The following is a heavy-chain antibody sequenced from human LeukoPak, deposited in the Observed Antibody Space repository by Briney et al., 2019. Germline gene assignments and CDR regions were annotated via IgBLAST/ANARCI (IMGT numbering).Heavy chain of an antibody. D-gene: IGHD2-2*01. J-gene: IGHJ4*02. Sequence: PGGSLRLSRAASGFTFSSYAMSWVRQAPGKGLEWVSATSGSGGSTYYVDSVKGRFTISRDNSKNTLYLQMNSLRAEDTAVYYCAKVGPSYVDFWGQGTLVTVSS. CDR1: GFTFSSYA. CDR3: AKVGPSYVDF. CDR2: TSGSGGST. V-gene: IGHV3-23*01.